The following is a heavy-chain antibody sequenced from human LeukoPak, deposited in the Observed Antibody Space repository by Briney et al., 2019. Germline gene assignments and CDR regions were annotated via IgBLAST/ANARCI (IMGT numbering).Heavy chain of an antibody. CDR1: GFTFSSYA. D-gene: IGHD3-10*01. Sequence: GGSLRLSCAASGFTFSSYAMHWVRQAPGKGLEWVAVISYDGSNKYYADSVKGRFTISRDNSKNTLYLQMSSLRAEDTAVYYCAKAKWFGESPFDYWGQGSLVTVSS. V-gene: IGHV3-30*04. J-gene: IGHJ4*02. CDR2: ISYDGSNK. CDR3: AKAKWFGESPFDY.